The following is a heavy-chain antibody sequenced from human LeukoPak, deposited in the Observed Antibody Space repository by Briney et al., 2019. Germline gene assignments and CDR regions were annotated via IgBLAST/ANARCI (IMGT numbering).Heavy chain of an antibody. CDR2: IYYSGST. D-gene: IGHD2-2*01. J-gene: IGHJ4*02. CDR3: ARGSQGFVVPAGELDY. V-gene: IGHV4-59*01. CDR1: GDSISSYY. Sequence: SETLSLTCTVSGDSISSYYWSWIRQPPGKGLEWIGYIYYSGSTNYNPSLKSRVTISVDTSKNQFSLKLSSVTAADTAVYYCARGSQGFVVPAGELDYWGQGTLVTVSS.